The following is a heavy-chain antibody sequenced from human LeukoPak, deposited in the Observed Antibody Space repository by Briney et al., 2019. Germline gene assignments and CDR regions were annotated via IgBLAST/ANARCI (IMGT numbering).Heavy chain of an antibody. D-gene: IGHD3-16*01. Sequence: SETLSLTCNVSGGSISSGGSFWGWIRQPPGKGLEWIGSIYNSGSTYYNSSLKSRVTISVDTSKNQFSLKLSSVTAADTAVYYCATKVRLQMYYMDVWGKGTTVTISS. CDR3: ATKVRLQMYYMDV. V-gene: IGHV4-39*01. CDR1: GGSISSGGSF. J-gene: IGHJ6*03. CDR2: IYNSGST.